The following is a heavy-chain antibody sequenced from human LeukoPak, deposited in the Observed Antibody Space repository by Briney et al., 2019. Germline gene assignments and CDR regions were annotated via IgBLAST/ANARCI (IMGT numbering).Heavy chain of an antibody. CDR2: ISSSSIYI. D-gene: IGHD4-23*01. Sequence: GGSLRLSCAASGFTFSSYSMNWVRQAPGKGLEWVSSISSSSIYIYYADSVKGRFTISRDNAKNSLYLQMNSLRAEDTAVYYCARDDDYGGKVPDYWGQGTLVTVSS. V-gene: IGHV3-21*01. J-gene: IGHJ4*02. CDR3: ARDDDYGGKVPDY. CDR1: GFTFSSYS.